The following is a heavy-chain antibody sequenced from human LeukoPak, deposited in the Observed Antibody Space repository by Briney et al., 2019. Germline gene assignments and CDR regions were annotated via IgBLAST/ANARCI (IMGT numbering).Heavy chain of an antibody. V-gene: IGHV3-30*18. CDR3: AKSQYSRDGGFDY. J-gene: IGHJ4*02. D-gene: IGHD2-15*01. CDR2: ISYDGSSK. CDR1: GFTFSNYG. Sequence: GRSLRLSCAASGFTFSNYGMHWVRQAPGKGLEWVAVISYDGSSKYCADSVKGRFTISRDNSKNMLYLQMNSLRAEDTAVYYCAKSQYSRDGGFDYWGQGTLVTVSS.